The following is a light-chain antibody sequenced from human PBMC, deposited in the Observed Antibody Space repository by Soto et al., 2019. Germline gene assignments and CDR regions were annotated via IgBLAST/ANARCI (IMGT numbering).Light chain of an antibody. CDR3: LQYHNLWA. J-gene: IGKJ1*01. CDR2: DAS. CDR1: QSVSSY. Sequence: EIVLTQSPATLSLSPGQRATLSCRASQSVSSYLAWYQLKPGQSPRLLIYDASNRATGIPARFSGSGSGADFSLTISSLEPEDFAVYSCLQYHNLWAFGQGTKVEI. V-gene: IGKV3-11*01.